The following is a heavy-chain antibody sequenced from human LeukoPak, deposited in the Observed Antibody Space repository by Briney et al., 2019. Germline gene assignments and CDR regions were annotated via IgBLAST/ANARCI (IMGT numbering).Heavy chain of an antibody. J-gene: IGHJ5*02. CDR2: INHSGST. Sequence: SETLSLTCAVYGGSFSGYYWSWIRQPPGKGLEWIGEINHSGSTNYNPSLKSRVTISVDTSKNQFSLKLSSVTAADTAVYYCARKIVGATNWFDPWGQGTLVTVSS. CDR3: ARKIVGATNWFDP. D-gene: IGHD1-26*01. CDR1: GGSFSGYY. V-gene: IGHV4-34*01.